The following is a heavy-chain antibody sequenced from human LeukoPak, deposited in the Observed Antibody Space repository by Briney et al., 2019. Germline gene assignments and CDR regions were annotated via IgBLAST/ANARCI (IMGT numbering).Heavy chain of an antibody. J-gene: IGHJ4*02. D-gene: IGHD6-13*01. V-gene: IGHV1-18*01. Sequence: RASVKVSCKASGYTFTSYGISWVRQAPGQGLEWMGWISAYNGNTNYAQKLQGRVTMTTDTSTSTAYMELRSLRSDDTAVYYCARGSEQQLVRGGFDYWGQGTLVTVSS. CDR2: ISAYNGNT. CDR1: GYTFTSYG. CDR3: ARGSEQQLVRGGFDY.